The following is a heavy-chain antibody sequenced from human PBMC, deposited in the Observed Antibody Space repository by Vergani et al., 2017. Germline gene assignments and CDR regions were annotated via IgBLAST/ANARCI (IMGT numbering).Heavy chain of an antibody. Sequence: QVQLQQWGAGLLKPSETLSLTCAVYGGSFSGYYWSWIRQPPGNGLEWIGEINHSGSTNYNPSLKSRVTISVDTSKNQFSLKLSSVTAADTAVYYCARGVTVHYDFWSGYYTGSRPYYYYGMDVWGQGTTVTVSS. J-gene: IGHJ6*02. D-gene: IGHD3-3*01. CDR3: ARGVTVHYDFWSGYYTGSRPYYYYGMDV. V-gene: IGHV4-34*01. CDR2: INHSGST. CDR1: GGSFSGYY.